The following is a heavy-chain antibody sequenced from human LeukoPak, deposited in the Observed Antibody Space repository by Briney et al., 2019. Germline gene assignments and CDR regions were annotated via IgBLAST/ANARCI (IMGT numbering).Heavy chain of an antibody. V-gene: IGHV1-46*01. J-gene: IGHJ5*02. D-gene: IGHD5-12*01. Sequence: GASVKVSCKASGGTFSSYAISWVRQAPGQGLEWMGIINPSGGSTSYAQKFQGRVTMTRDTSTSTVYMELSSLRSEDTAVYYCARSGIVATMYWFDPWGQGTLVTVSS. CDR3: ARSGIVATMYWFDP. CDR2: INPSGGST. CDR1: GGTFSSYA.